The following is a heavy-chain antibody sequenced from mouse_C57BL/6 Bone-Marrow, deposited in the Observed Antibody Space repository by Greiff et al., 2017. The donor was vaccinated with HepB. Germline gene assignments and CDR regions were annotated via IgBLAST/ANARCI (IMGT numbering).Heavy chain of an antibody. CDR3: ARPRTGTYWYFDV. CDR1: GFTFSDYY. CDR2: INYDGSST. Sequence: DVQLVESEGGLVQPGSSMKLSCTASGFTFSDYYMAWVRQVPEKGLEWVANINYDGSSTYYLDSLKSRFIISRDNAKNILYLQMSSLKSEDTATYYCARPRTGTYWYFDVWGTGTTVTVSS. J-gene: IGHJ1*03. D-gene: IGHD4-1*01. V-gene: IGHV5-16*01.